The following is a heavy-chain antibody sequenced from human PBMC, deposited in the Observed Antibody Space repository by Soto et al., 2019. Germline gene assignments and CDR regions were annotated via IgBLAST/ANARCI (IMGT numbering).Heavy chain of an antibody. V-gene: IGHV3-30-3*01. CDR1: GFTFSSYA. Sequence: QVQLVESGGGVVQPRRSLRLSCAASGFTFSSYAMHWVRQAPGKGLEWVAVISYDGSNKYYADSVKGRFTISRDNSKNTLYLQMNSLRAEDTAVYYCARDSSSSWYEVDYYYGMDVWGQGTTVTVSS. J-gene: IGHJ6*02. CDR2: ISYDGSNK. D-gene: IGHD6-13*01. CDR3: ARDSSSSWYEVDYYYGMDV.